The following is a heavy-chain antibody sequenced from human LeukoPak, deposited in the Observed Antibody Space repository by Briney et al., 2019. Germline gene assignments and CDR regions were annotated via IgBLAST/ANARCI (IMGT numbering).Heavy chain of an antibody. CDR2: IYYSGST. J-gene: IGHJ5*02. CDR3: ARGGTTVTPGLLWFDP. V-gene: IGHV4-59*11. D-gene: IGHD4-17*01. Sequence: PSETLSLTCSVSGGSISSHYWSRIRQPPGKGLEWIGYIYYSGSTKYNPSLKSRVTISVDTSKNQFSLKLSPVTAADTAVYYCARGGTTVTPGLLWFDPWGQGTLVTVSS. CDR1: GGSISSHY.